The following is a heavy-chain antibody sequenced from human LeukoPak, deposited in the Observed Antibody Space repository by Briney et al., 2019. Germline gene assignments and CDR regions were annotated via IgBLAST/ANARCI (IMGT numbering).Heavy chain of an antibody. D-gene: IGHD2-8*01. CDR2: ISGSGGST. J-gene: IGHJ4*02. Sequence: GGSLRLSCAASGFTFSNYWLTWVRQAPGKGLEWVSAISGSGGSTYYADSVKGRFTISRDNSKNTLYLQMNSLRAEDTAVYYCAKRTSIIGCHDYWGQGTLVTVSS. V-gene: IGHV3-23*01. CDR1: GFTFSNYW. CDR3: AKRTSIIGCHDY.